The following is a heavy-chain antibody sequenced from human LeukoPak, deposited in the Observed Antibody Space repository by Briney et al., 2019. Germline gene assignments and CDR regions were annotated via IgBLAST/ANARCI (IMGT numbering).Heavy chain of an antibody. CDR3: ATPLIGQGVSLGY. Sequence: TSVKVSCKSSVYTFTTYGISWVRQAPAQGLEWMGWIYTYSGKTYYAHNLQGRVTITTDTSTSTAYMELRSLRSDDTAVYYCATPLIGQGVSLGYWGQGTLVTVS. D-gene: IGHD3-16*01. V-gene: IGHV1-18*01. J-gene: IGHJ4*02. CDR1: VYTFTTYG. CDR2: IYTYSGKT.